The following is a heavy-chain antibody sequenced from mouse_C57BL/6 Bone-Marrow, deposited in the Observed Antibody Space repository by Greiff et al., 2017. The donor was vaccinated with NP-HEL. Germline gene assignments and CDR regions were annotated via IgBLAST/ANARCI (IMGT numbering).Heavy chain of an antibody. Sequence: QVQLQQSGAELVKPGASVKLSCKASGYTFTSYWMHWVKQRPGQGLEWIGMIHPNSGSTNYNEKFKSKATLTVDKSSSTAYMQLSSLTSEDSAVYYCARYLGKVNFDYWGQGTTLTVSS. CDR1: GYTFTSYW. CDR3: ARYLGKVNFDY. J-gene: IGHJ2*01. D-gene: IGHD4-1*01. CDR2: IHPNSGST. V-gene: IGHV1-64*01.